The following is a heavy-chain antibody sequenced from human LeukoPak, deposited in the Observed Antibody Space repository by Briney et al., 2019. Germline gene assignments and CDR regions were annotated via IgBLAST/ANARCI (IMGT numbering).Heavy chain of an antibody. J-gene: IGHJ4*02. CDR2: IYYSGST. Sequence: PSETLSLTCTVSGGFISSYYWSWIRQPPGKGLEWIGYIYYSGSTNYNPSLKSRVTISVDTSKNQFSLKLSSVTAADTAVYYCATLETSLTVFDYWGQGTLVTVSS. CDR3: ATLETSLTVFDY. CDR1: GGFISSYY. V-gene: IGHV4-59*08. D-gene: IGHD2-8*02.